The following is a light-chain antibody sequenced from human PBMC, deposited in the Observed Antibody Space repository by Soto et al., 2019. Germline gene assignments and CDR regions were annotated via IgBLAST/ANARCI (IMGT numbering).Light chain of an antibody. V-gene: IGKV1-5*03. CDR1: QSISSW. CDR2: KAS. CDR3: QQYNTYSPT. Sequence: DIPMTQSPSTLSAFVGDRVTITCRASQSISSWLAWYQQKPGKAPNLLIYKASSLESGVPSRFSDSGSGTEFTLTISSLQPDDFATYYCQQYNTYSPTFGQGTKVEIK. J-gene: IGKJ1*01.